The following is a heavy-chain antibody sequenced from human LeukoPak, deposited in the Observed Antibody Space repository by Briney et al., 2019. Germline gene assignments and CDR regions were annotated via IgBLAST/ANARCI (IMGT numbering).Heavy chain of an antibody. Sequence: PGGSLRLSCAASGFTFSTFAMIWVRQPPGKGLEWVSSIFPSGGEIHYADSVRGRFTISRDNSKSTLSLQMNSLRAEDTAIYYCAKVTRTTGIMITFGGVIVDYWGQGTLVTVSS. CDR2: IFPSGGEI. CDR3: AKVTRTTGIMITFGGVIVDY. J-gene: IGHJ4*02. D-gene: IGHD3-16*02. CDR1: GFTFSTFA. V-gene: IGHV3-23*01.